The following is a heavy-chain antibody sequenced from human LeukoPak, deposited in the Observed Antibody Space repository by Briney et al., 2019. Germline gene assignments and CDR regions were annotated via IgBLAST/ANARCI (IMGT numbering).Heavy chain of an antibody. Sequence: SVKVSCKASGGTFSSYTISWVRQAPGQGLEWMGRIIPILGIANYAQKFQGRVTITADKSTSTAYMELSSLRSEDTAVYYCARNQALYDILTGYYYFDYWGQGTLVTVSS. V-gene: IGHV1-69*02. CDR3: ARNQALYDILTGYYYFDY. D-gene: IGHD3-9*01. CDR1: GGTFSSYT. CDR2: IIPILGIA. J-gene: IGHJ4*02.